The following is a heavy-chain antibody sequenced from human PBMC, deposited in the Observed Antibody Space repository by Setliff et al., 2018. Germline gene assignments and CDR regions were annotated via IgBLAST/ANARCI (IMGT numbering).Heavy chain of an antibody. CDR3: AKDNYYDSTPPLVFDY. J-gene: IGHJ4*02. V-gene: IGHV3-23*01. CDR1: GFTFHDYA. Sequence: GGSLRLSCAASGFTFHDYAMHWIRQAPGKGLEWISYIHDSGNPTYYADSVKGRFTISRDNSKNTLYLQMNSLRAEDTAVYYCAKDNYYDSTPPLVFDYWGQGTLVTVSS. CDR2: IHDSGNPT. D-gene: IGHD3-22*01.